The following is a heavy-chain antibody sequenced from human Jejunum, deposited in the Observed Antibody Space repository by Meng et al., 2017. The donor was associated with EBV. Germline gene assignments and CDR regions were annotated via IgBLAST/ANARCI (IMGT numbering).Heavy chain of an antibody. V-gene: IGHV4-4*02. CDR2: INHGVDT. D-gene: IGHD5-24*01. CDR1: VGTNSDNHW. Sequence: LQHPVLRLDKPSVPLSLTSVVSVGTNSDNHWWIRVPQRPGKGLFWLVDINHGVDTNYSPTLEIRVTISVYKSKIHFSLKLISAAVAATAVYYCAGNGYNALEYWGPGTLVTVSS. J-gene: IGHJ4*02. CDR3: AGNGYNALEY.